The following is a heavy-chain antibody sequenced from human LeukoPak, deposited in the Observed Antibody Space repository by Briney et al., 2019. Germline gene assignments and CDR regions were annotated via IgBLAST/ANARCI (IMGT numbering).Heavy chain of an antibody. CDR2: IYTSGST. D-gene: IGHD2-2*01. CDR3: ARSRYCTTTTCYVGYIDV. Sequence: SETLFLTCTVSGDSISSDSYYWTWIRQPAGKGLEWIGRIYTSGSTNYNPSLKSRATISLDTSRNQFSLRLSSVTAADTAVYYCARSRYCTTTTCYVGYIDVGGKGTTVTVSS. V-gene: IGHV4-61*02. CDR1: GDSISSDSYY. J-gene: IGHJ6*03.